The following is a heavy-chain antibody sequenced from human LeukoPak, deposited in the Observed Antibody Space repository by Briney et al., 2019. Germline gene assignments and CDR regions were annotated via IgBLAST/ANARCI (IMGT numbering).Heavy chain of an antibody. Sequence: ASVKVSCKASGYTFTSYDINWVRQATGQGLEWMGWMNPNSGNTGYAQKFQGRVTMTRNTSISTAYMELSSLRSEDTAVYYCARAVKSDTAARRGRYYGMDVWGQGTTVTVSS. J-gene: IGHJ6*02. V-gene: IGHV1-8*01. D-gene: IGHD6-6*01. CDR2: MNPNSGNT. CDR3: ARAVKSDTAARRGRYYGMDV. CDR1: GYTFTSYD.